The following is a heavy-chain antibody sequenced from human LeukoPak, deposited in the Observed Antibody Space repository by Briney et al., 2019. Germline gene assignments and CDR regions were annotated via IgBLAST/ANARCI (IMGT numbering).Heavy chain of an antibody. CDR2: ISYDGSNK. Sequence: GGSLRLSCAASGFTFSSYAMHWVRQAPGKGLEWVAVISYDGSNKYYADSVKGRFTISRDNSKNTLYLQMNSLRAEDTAVYYCAKVFYPAAGTGRVDFPFDYWGQGTLVTVSS. CDR3: AKVFYPAAGTGRVDFPFDY. V-gene: IGHV3-30*04. J-gene: IGHJ4*02. CDR1: GFTFSSYA. D-gene: IGHD6-13*01.